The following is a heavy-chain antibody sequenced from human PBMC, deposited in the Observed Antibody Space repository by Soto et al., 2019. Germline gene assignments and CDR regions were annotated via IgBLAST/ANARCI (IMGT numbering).Heavy chain of an antibody. CDR3: ARAPASRKWELPGGSDY. D-gene: IGHD1-26*01. CDR2: IKQDGSEK. CDR1: GFTFSSYW. J-gene: IGHJ4*02. Sequence: GGSLRLSCAASGFTFSSYWMSWVRQAPGKGLEWVANIKQDGSEKYYVDSVKGRFTISRDNAKNSLYLQMNSLRAEDTAVYYCARAPASRKWELPGGSDYWGQGTLVTVSS. V-gene: IGHV3-7*05.